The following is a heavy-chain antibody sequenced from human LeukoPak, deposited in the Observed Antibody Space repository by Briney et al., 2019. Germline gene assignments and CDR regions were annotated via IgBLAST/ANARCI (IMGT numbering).Heavy chain of an antibody. CDR2: INPSGGST. Sequence: RASVTVSCKASGYTFTSYYMHWVRQAPGQGLEWMGIINPSGGSTSYAQKFQGRVTMTRDTSTSTVYMEPSRLRSEDTAVYYCARGAMGIAAAGTFGGMDVWGQGTTVTVSS. J-gene: IGHJ6*02. V-gene: IGHV1-46*01. CDR1: GYTFTSYY. CDR3: ARGAMGIAAAGTFGGMDV. D-gene: IGHD6-13*01.